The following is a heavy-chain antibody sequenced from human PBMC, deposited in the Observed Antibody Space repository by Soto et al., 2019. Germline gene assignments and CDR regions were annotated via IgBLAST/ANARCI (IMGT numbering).Heavy chain of an antibody. V-gene: IGHV3-7*01. D-gene: IGHD3-3*01. CDR3: TRDQDDSSDAFDI. CDR2: IKEDGSEK. Sequence: GGSLRLSCTASGFIFSRYAMSWVRQAPGKGLEWVANIKEDGSEKYYVDSVKGRFTISRDNAKNSLYLQMNSLRVEDTAMYYCTRDQDDSSDAFDIWGQGTPVTVS. CDR1: GFIFSRYA. J-gene: IGHJ3*02.